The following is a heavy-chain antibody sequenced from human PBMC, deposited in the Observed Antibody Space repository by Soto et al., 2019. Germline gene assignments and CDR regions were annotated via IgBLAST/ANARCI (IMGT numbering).Heavy chain of an antibody. CDR1: GFTFSNYA. D-gene: IGHD5-18*01. J-gene: IGHJ4*02. CDR2: ISTSGGST. Sequence: EVQLLESGGGLVQPGGSLRLSCAASGFTFSNYAMSWVRQAPGKGLEWVSTISTSGGSTYSADSVKGRFTISRDNSKNTRYLQMNSRRAEDTAVYYCARDGLGAYTYGSYYFDYWGQGTLVTVSS. CDR3: ARDGLGAYTYGSYYFDY. V-gene: IGHV3-23*01.